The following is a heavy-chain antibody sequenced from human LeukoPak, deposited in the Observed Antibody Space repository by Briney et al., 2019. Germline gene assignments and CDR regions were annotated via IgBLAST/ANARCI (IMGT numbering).Heavy chain of an antibody. V-gene: IGHV4-31*03. CDR2: IYYSGST. CDR3: AREGGGNSDGYFDY. Sequence: SETLSLTCTVSGGSISSGGYYWSWIRQHPGKGLEWIGYIYYSGSTYYNPSLKSRVTISVDTSKNQFSLKLSSVTAADTAVYYCAREGGGNSDGYFDYWGQGTLVTVSS. D-gene: IGHD4-23*01. CDR1: GGSISSGGYY. J-gene: IGHJ4*02.